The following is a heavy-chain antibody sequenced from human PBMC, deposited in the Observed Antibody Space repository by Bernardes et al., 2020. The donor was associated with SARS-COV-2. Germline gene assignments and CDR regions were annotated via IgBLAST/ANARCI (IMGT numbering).Heavy chain of an antibody. V-gene: IGHV4-59*01. CDR2: IYYSGST. CDR3: ARGALMVRGVIGPPLSFDP. Sequence: SETLSLTCTVSGGSISSYYWSWIRQPPGKGLEWIGYIYYSGSTNYNPSLKSRVTISVDTSKNQFSLKLSSVTAADTAVYYCARGALMVRGVIGPPLSFDPWGQGTLVTVSS. D-gene: IGHD3-10*01. CDR1: GGSISSYY. J-gene: IGHJ5*02.